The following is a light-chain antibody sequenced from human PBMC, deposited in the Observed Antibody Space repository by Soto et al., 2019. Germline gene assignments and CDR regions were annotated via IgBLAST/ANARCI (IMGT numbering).Light chain of an antibody. CDR2: KAS. Sequence: DIQMTQSPSTLSGSVGDRVTITCRASQSISSYLNWYQQKPGKAPKLLIYKASSLESGVPSRFSGSGSGTEFTLTISSLQPDDFATYYCQQSYSTAWTFGQGTKVDIK. CDR1: QSISSY. CDR3: QQSYSTAWT. J-gene: IGKJ1*01. V-gene: IGKV1-39*01.